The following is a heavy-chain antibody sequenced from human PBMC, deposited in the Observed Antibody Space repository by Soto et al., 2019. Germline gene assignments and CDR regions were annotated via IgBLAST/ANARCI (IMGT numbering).Heavy chain of an antibody. D-gene: IGHD6-13*01. CDR3: ARDWGAAAAGPVPFDY. Sequence: QPGGSLRLSCAASGFTFSSYAMHWVRQAPGKGLEWVAVISYDGSNKYYADSVKGRFTTSRDNSKNTLYLQMNSLRAEDTAVYYCARDWGAAAAGPVPFDYWGQGTLVTVSS. CDR1: GFTFSSYA. J-gene: IGHJ4*02. V-gene: IGHV3-30-3*01. CDR2: ISYDGSNK.